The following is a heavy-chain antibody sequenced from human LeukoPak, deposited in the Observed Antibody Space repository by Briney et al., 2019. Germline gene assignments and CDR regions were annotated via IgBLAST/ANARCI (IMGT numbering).Heavy chain of an antibody. CDR3: AGPCSDTSCYTDY. J-gene: IGHJ4*02. Sequence: GASLKIYCKGSGYRFTNYWIGWVRQMPGKGLEWMGIIYPGDSDTRYSPSFQGQVAISADKSISTAYLQWSSLKASDTAMYYCAGPCSDTSCYTDYWGQGTLVTVSS. CDR1: GYRFTNYW. CDR2: IYPGDSDT. V-gene: IGHV5-51*01. D-gene: IGHD2-2*02.